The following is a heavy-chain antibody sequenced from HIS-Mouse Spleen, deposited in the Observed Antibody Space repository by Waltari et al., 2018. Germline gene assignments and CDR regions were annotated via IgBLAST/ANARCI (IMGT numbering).Heavy chain of an antibody. D-gene: IGHD7-27*01. J-gene: IGHJ2*01. V-gene: IGHV4-34*01. CDR1: GGSFSRCY. CDR2: INHSGST. CDR3: ARVRTGDPSYWYFDL. Sequence: QVQLQQSGAGPLKPSATLSLTCAVHGGSFSRCYWCCLAHLPGKGLECLGEINHSGSTNYNPSLKSRVTISVDTSKNQFSLKLSSVTAADTAVYYCARVRTGDPSYWYFDLWGRGTLVTVSS.